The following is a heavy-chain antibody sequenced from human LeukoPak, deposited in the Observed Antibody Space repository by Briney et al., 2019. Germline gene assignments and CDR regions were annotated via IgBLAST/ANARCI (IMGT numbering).Heavy chain of an antibody. J-gene: IGHJ4*02. Sequence: MPSESLSLACTVHGGFISRYYGSSVRQPAGKGLGWNGRIYTSGRNNYNASRKSRVTFSVDTSNTPFSFKWTALTAQAPPVFSCARAKLGGNQYYFDYWWQGTLATASS. D-gene: IGHD4-23*01. CDR3: ARAKLGGNQYYFDY. CDR2: IYTSGRN. V-gene: IGHV4-59*10. CDR1: GGFISRYY.